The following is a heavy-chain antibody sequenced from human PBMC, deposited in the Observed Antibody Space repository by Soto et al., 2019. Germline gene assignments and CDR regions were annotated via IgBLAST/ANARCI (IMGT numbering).Heavy chain of an antibody. V-gene: IGHV1-18*01. D-gene: IGHD6-13*01. CDR3: AREPGYSSSWYMDY. CDR1: GYTFTSYG. CDR2: ISAYNGNT. J-gene: IGHJ4*02. Sequence: ASVKVSCKASGYTFTSYGISWVRQAPGQGLEWMGWISAYNGNTNYAQKLQGRVTMTTDTSTSTAYMELKSLRSDDTAVYYCAREPGYSSSWYMDYWGQGTLVTVSS.